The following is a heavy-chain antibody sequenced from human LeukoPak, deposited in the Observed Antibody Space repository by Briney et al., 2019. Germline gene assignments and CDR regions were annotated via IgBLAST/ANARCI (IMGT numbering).Heavy chain of an antibody. CDR1: GYNFTNYW. D-gene: IGHD6-19*01. J-gene: IGHJ4*02. CDR3: ATRNSVAGGFDY. Sequence: GESLKISCKISGYNFTNYWIGWVRQMPGKGLEWMGIIYPGDSDTRYSPSFRGQVTISADKSISTAYLQWSSLKASDTAMYYCATRNSVAGGFDYWGQGTLVTVSS. CDR2: IYPGDSDT. V-gene: IGHV5-51*01.